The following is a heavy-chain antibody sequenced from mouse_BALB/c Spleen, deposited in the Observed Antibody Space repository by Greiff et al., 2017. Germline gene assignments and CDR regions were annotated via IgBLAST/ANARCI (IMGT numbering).Heavy chain of an antibody. V-gene: IGHV3-2*02. CDR3: ARSLIYDGYYDYLDY. J-gene: IGHJ2*01. D-gene: IGHD2-3*01. CDR2: ISYSGST. CDR1: GYSITSDYA. Sequence: EVQLQESGPGLVKPSQSLSLTCTVTGYSITSDYAWNWIRQFPGNKLEWMGYISYSGSTSYNPSLKSRISITRDTSKNQFFLQLNSVTTEDTATYYCARSLIYDGYYDYLDYWGQGTTLTVSS.